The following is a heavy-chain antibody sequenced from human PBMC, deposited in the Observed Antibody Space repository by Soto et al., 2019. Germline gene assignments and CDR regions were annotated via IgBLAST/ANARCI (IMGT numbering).Heavy chain of an antibody. CDR1: GYTFTSYG. D-gene: IGHD6-13*01. CDR2: ISAYNGNT. Sequence: QVQLVQSGAEVKKPGASVKVSCKASGYTFTSYGISXVRXXXXXXLEWMGWISAYNGNTNYAQKLQGRVTMTTDPXXXXXXXXXXXXXXXXXXVYXCAXDWAAAGPFDYWGQGTLVTVSS. CDR3: AXDWAAAGPFDY. V-gene: IGHV1-18*01. J-gene: IGHJ4*02.